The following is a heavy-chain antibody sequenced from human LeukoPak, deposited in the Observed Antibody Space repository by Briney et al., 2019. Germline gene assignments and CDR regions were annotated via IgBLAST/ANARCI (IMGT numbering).Heavy chain of an antibody. CDR3: AKALSSSYYDSSGSYSAFDI. CDR1: AFTFDDYA. J-gene: IGHJ3*02. Sequence: TGGSLRLSCAASAFTFDDYAMHLVRQAPGKGLEWVSGISWDSGSIAYADSVKGRFTISRDNAKNSLYLQMSSLRPEDMALYYCAKALSSSYYDSSGSYSAFDIWGQGTMVTVSS. V-gene: IGHV3-9*03. D-gene: IGHD3-22*01. CDR2: ISWDSGSI.